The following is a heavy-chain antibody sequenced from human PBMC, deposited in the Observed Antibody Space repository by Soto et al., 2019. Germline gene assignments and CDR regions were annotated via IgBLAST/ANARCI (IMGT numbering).Heavy chain of an antibody. CDR2: IGTAGDT. D-gene: IGHD3-3*01. CDR1: GFTFSSFD. V-gene: IGHV3-13*01. CDR3: AREARVFGKAFDV. Sequence: EVQLVESGGGLVQPGGSLRLSCAASGFTFSSFDMHWVRQPTGKGLEWVSAIGTAGDTYYPGSVKGRFTISRHNAKNSLYLQMNSLRAGDTAVYYCAREARVFGKAFDVWGQGTMVTVSS. J-gene: IGHJ3*01.